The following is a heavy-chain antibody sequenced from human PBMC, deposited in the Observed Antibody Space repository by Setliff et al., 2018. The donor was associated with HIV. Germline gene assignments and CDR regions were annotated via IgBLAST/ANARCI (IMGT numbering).Heavy chain of an antibody. J-gene: IGHJ6*02. CDR1: GYTFTRSG. V-gene: IGHV1-18*01. Sequence: ASVKVSCKASGYTFTRSGFNWVRQAPGQGLEWIGWISAYNGNTYSAQKFQGRVTMTTDSSTSTAYMELRSLRSDDTAMYYCARSGWTNYVVSPPSAMDVWGQGTTVTVS. CDR2: ISAYNGNT. D-gene: IGHD3-16*01. CDR3: ARSGWTNYVVSPPSAMDV.